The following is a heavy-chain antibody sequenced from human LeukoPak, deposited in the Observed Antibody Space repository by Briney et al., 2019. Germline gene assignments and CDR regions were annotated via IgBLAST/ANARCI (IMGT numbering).Heavy chain of an antibody. CDR3: ARGRRYSYGPGDY. CDR1: GFTFSEYY. Sequence: PGGSLRLSCAATGFTFSEYYMSWIRQAPRKGLEWVSYIRSSGRTIYYADSVKRRLTISRDNAKTPLYLQMNSLRPEDTSVYYCARGRRYSYGPGDYWGQGTLVTVSS. CDR2: IRSSGRTI. V-gene: IGHV3-11*04. J-gene: IGHJ4*02. D-gene: IGHD5-18*01.